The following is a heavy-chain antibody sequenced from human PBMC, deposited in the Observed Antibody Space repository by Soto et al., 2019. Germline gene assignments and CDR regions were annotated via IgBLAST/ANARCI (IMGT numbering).Heavy chain of an antibody. CDR3: AKALVRITIFGVVPQPYYYGMDV. V-gene: IGHV4-39*01. CDR1: GGSISSSSYY. D-gene: IGHD3-3*01. Sequence: PSETLSLTCTVSGGSISSSSYYWGWIRQPPGKGLEWIGSIYYSGSTYYNPSLKSRVTISVDTSKNQFSLKLSSVTAADTAVYYCAKALVRITIFGVVPQPYYYGMDVWGQGTTVTVSS. CDR2: IYYSGST. J-gene: IGHJ6*02.